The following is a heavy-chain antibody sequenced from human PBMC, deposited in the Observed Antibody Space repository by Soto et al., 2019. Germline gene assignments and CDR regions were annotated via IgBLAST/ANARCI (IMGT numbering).Heavy chain of an antibody. D-gene: IGHD3-22*01. J-gene: IGHJ4*02. V-gene: IGHV4-59*08. CDR1: GGSISSYY. CDR2: IYYSGST. CDR3: ASRFPRRYYYDSSGYYFDY. Sequence: SETLSLTCTVSGGSISSYYWSWIRQPPGKGLEWIGYIYYSGSTNYNPSLKSRVTISVDTSKNQFSLKLSSVTAADTAVYYCASRFPRRYYYDSSGYYFDYWGQGTLVTVSS.